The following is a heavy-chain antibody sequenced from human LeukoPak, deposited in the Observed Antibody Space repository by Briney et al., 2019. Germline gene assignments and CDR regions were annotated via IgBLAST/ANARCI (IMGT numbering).Heavy chain of an antibody. D-gene: IGHD6-19*01. Sequence: PSETLSLTCTVSGGSVSSDSYFWSWIRQPPGKGLERIGYIYYSGSTTYNPSLNSRVTISVDTSKNQFSLRLSSVTAADTAVYYCARFGYTSGWYWFDPWGQGTLVIVSS. V-gene: IGHV4-61*01. J-gene: IGHJ5*02. CDR2: IYYSGST. CDR1: GGSVSSDSYF. CDR3: ARFGYTSGWYWFDP.